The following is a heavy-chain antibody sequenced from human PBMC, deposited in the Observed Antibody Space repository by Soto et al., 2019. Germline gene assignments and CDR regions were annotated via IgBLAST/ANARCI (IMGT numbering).Heavy chain of an antibody. CDR3: ARPWRLGELLLFDY. D-gene: IGHD3-10*01. V-gene: IGHV1-2*02. CDR1: GYTFTGYY. J-gene: IGHJ4*02. CDR2: INPNSGGT. Sequence: ASVKVSCKASGYTFTGYYMHWVRQAPGQGLEWMGWINPNSGGTNYAQKFQGRVTMTRDTSISTAYMELSRLRSDDTAVYYCARPWRLGELLLFDYWGQGTLVTVSS.